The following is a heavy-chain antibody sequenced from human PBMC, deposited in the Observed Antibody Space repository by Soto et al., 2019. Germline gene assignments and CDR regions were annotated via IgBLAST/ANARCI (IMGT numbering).Heavy chain of an antibody. J-gene: IGHJ4*02. CDR3: AHSYEVSMY. CDR1: WFSPSTSGVG. V-gene: IGHV2-5*02. CDR2: IYWDDDK. D-gene: IGHD5-12*01. Sequence: SGPSLVNHKQTLTLTCTFSWFSPSTSGVGVGWIRQPPGKALEWLALIYWDDDKRYSPSLKSRLTITKDTSENQVVLTMTNMDSVDTATYYCAHSYEVSMYWGQGTLVTVS.